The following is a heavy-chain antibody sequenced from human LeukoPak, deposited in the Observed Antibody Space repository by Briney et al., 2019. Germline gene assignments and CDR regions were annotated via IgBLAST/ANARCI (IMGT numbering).Heavy chain of an antibody. CDR2: ISSSSSYI. Sequence: GGSLRLSCAASGFTFSSYSMNWVRQAPGKGLEWVSSISSSSSYIYYADSVKGRFTISRDNAKNSLYLQMNSLRAEDTAVYYCASSPAVAGTGRGQGTLVSVSS. D-gene: IGHD6-19*01. CDR3: ASSPAVAGTG. CDR1: GFTFSSYS. V-gene: IGHV3-21*01. J-gene: IGHJ4*02.